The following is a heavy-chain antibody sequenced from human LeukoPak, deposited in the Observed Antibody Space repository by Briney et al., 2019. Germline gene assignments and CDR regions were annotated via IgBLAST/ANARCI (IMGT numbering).Heavy chain of an antibody. CDR3: ARGPMVRGPDY. V-gene: IGHV3-21*01. CDR1: GGSTSSSS. Sequence: ETLSLTCTVSGGSTSSSSYYWGWIRQAPGKGLEWASSISSSSSCIYYADSVKGRFTISRDNAKNSLYLQMNSLRAADTAVYYCARGPMVRGPDYWGQGTLVTVSS. D-gene: IGHD3-10*01. CDR2: ISSSSSCI. J-gene: IGHJ4*02.